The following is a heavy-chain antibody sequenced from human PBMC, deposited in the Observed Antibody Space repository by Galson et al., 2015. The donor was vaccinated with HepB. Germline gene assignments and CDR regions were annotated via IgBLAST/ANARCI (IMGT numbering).Heavy chain of an antibody. J-gene: IGHJ4*02. CDR2: ISGSGGSP. V-gene: IGHV3-23*01. CDR1: GFTFSSYG. Sequence: SLRLSCAASGFTFSSYGMHWVRQAPGKGLEWVSAISGSGGSPYYADSVKGRFTISRDNSKNTLYLQMNSLRAEDTAVYYCAKERCSSGCPLDYWGQGTLVTVSS. D-gene: IGHD5-18*01. CDR3: AKERCSSGCPLDY.